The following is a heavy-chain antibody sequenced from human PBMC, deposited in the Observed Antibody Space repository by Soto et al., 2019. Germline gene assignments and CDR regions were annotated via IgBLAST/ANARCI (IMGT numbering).Heavy chain of an antibody. V-gene: IGHV4-30-4*01. CDR3: ARSPYYYDSSGYYWDY. Sequence: SETLSLTCTVSGRSISSGDYYWSWIRQPPGKGLEWIGYIYYSGSTYYNPSLKSRVTISVDTSKNQFSLKLSSVTAADTAVYYCARSPYYYDSSGYYWDYWGQGTLVTVSS. D-gene: IGHD3-22*01. J-gene: IGHJ4*02. CDR2: IYYSGST. CDR1: GRSISSGDYY.